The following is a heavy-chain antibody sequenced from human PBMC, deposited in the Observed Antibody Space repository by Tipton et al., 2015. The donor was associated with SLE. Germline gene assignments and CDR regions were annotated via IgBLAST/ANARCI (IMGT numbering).Heavy chain of an antibody. CDR1: GGSISSGSYF. D-gene: IGHD1-1*01. Sequence: TLSLTCTVSGGSISSGSYFWGWIRQPAGKGLEWIGHIYTSGSTNYNPSLKSRVSLSVDTSKNQFSLRLSSVTAADTAVYYCARGVLRPFDYWGQGTLVTVSS. V-gene: IGHV4-61*09. CDR3: ARGVLRPFDY. J-gene: IGHJ4*02. CDR2: IYTSGST.